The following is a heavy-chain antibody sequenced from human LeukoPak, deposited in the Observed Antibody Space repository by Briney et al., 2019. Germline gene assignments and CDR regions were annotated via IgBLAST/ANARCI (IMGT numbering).Heavy chain of an antibody. CDR1: GGSISSGSYY. CDR2: IYTSGST. V-gene: IGHV4-61*02. J-gene: IGHJ6*03. Sequence: SETLSLTCTVSGGSISSGSYYWSWIRQPAGKGLEWIGRIYTSGSTNYNPSLKSRVTISVDTSKTPFSLKLTSVTAADTAVYYCARGIVVVAQLGFYFYYMDVWGKGTTVTISS. D-gene: IGHD2-15*01. CDR3: ARGIVVVAQLGFYFYYMDV.